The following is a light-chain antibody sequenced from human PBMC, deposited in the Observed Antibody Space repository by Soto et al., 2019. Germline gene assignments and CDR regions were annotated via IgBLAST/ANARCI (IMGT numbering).Light chain of an antibody. J-gene: IGLJ1*01. V-gene: IGLV1-47*01. CDR1: ISNIATNY. CDR3: AAWEDPVRRYV. Sequence: QSVLTQPPAVSGTPGQRVTISCSGGISNIATNYVHWFQQLPGTAPKVLSNRDNQRPSGVPDRFSGSKSGTSASLAISGLRSEDEAEDYCAAWEDPVRRYVFGTGTKLTVL. CDR2: RDN.